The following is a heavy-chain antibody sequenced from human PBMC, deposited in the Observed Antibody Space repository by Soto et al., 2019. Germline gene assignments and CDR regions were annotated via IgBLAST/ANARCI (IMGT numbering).Heavy chain of an antibody. CDR3: ARLYSNYGPLDP. CDR1: GFSFSDYY. D-gene: IGHD4-17*01. CDR2: ISNTGRTI. Sequence: QVQLVESGGGLVKPGGSLRLSCAASGFSFSDYYMSWIRQAPGKGLEWVSYISNTGRTIYDADSVKGRFTISRDNAKNSLYLQMNSLRAEDTAVYYCARLYSNYGPLDPWVQGTLVTVSS. V-gene: IGHV3-11*01. J-gene: IGHJ5*02.